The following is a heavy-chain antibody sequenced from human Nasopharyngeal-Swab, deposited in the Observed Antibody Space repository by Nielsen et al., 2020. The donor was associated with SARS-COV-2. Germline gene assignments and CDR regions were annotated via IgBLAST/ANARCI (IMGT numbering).Heavy chain of an antibody. CDR1: GFSLSTSGMC. CDR2: IDWDDDK. D-gene: IGHD3-10*01. CDR3: ARVEKYYYGSGSYYYYYYGMDV. V-gene: IGHV2-70*01. J-gene: IGHJ6*02. Sequence: SGPTLVKPTQTLTLTCTFSGFSLSTSGMCVSWIRQPPGKALEWLALIDWDDDKYYSISLKTRLTISKDTSKNQVVLTMTNMDPVDTATYYCARVEKYYYGSGSYYYYYYGMDVWGQGTTVTVSS.